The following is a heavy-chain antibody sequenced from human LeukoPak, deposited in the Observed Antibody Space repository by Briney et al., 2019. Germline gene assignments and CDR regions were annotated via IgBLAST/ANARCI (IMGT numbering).Heavy chain of an antibody. CDR2: ISWNSGSI. CDR3: AREVDAFDI. J-gene: IGHJ3*02. V-gene: IGHV3-9*01. Sequence: GGSLRLSCSASGFTFDDYAMHWVRQAPGKGLEWVSGISWNSGSIGYADSVKGRFTISRDNAKNSLYLQMNSLRAEDTAVYYCAREVDAFDIWGQGTMVTVSS. CDR1: GFTFDDYA.